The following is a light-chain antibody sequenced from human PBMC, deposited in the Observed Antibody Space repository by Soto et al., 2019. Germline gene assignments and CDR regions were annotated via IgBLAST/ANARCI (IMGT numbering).Light chain of an antibody. Sequence: DIQVTQSPSSLSASVGDRVTITCRPSQSITTFLNWYQQKPGNAPKLLIYAASSLQTGVPARFSGSGSGTDFTLTISSLQREDFATYYCQQAYGAPPTFGQGTKVDIK. CDR1: QSITTF. CDR3: QQAYGAPPT. CDR2: AAS. V-gene: IGKV1-39*01. J-gene: IGKJ1*01.